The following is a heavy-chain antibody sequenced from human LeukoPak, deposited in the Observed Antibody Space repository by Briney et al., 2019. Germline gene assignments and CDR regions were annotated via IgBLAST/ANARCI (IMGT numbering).Heavy chain of an antibody. V-gene: IGHV4-39*07. J-gene: IGHJ6*03. CDR2: IYYSGST. Sequence: KTSETLSLTCTVSGGSISSSSYYWGWIRQPPGTGLEWIGSIYYSGSTYYNPSLKSRVTISVDTSKNQFSLKLSSVTAADTAVYYCARVLRYCSGGNCYSGGLGYMDVWGKGTTVTISS. CDR3: ARVLRYCSGGNCYSGGLGYMDV. D-gene: IGHD2-15*01. CDR1: GGSISSSSYY.